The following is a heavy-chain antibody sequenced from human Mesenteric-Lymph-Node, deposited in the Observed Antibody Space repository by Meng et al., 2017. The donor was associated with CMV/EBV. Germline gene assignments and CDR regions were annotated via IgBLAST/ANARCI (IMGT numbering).Heavy chain of an antibody. CDR3: AREILHYYGMDV. V-gene: IGHV3-7*01. CDR2: IKQDGSEK. Sequence: LSLTCAASGFTFSSYWMSWVRQAPGKGLEWVANIKQDGSEKYYVDSVKGRFTISRDNAKNSLYLQMNSLRAEDTAVYYCAREILHYYGMDVWGQGTTVTVSS. D-gene: IGHD2-15*01. J-gene: IGHJ6*02. CDR1: GFTFSSYW.